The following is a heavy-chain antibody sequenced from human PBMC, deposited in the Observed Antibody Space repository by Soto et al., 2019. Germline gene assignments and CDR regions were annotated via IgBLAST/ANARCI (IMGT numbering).Heavy chain of an antibody. J-gene: IGHJ5*02. Sequence: PSETQSLTSTVSGGSIRSYYWSWIRQPPGKGLEWIGYIYYSGSTNYNPSLKSRVTISVDTSKNQFSLNLTSVTAADTAVYYCARELYYYGSGSYYNWFDPWGQGTLVTVSS. V-gene: IGHV4-59*01. CDR1: GGSIRSYY. CDR2: IYYSGST. CDR3: ARELYYYGSGSYYNWFDP. D-gene: IGHD3-10*01.